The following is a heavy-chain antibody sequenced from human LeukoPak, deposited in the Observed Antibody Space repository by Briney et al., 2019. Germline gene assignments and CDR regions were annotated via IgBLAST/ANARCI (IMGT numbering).Heavy chain of an antibody. J-gene: IGHJ4*02. CDR2: IGGSGDST. Sequence: GGSLRLSCAASGFTFSSYIMSWVRQAPGKGREWVSLIGGSGDSTYYADSVKGRFTISRDNAKNTLYLRVNSLRADDTAVYYCAKEGPGGGGYFDDWGQGTLVTVSS. CDR3: AKEGPGGGGYFDD. CDR1: GFTFSSYI. V-gene: IGHV3-23*01. D-gene: IGHD3-16*01.